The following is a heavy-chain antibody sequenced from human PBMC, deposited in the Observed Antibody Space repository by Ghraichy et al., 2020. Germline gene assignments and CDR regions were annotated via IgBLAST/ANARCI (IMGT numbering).Heavy chain of an antibody. Sequence: GGSLRLSCAASGFIFSGYEMNWVRQAPGKGLEWVSYISGSGSTIYYADSVKGRFTISRDNAKNSLYLQMNSLRAEDTAIYYCARTHGYRIMIPFDSWGQGTLVTVSS. CDR3: ARTHGYRIMIPFDS. V-gene: IGHV3-48*03. J-gene: IGHJ4*02. CDR1: GFIFSGYE. CDR2: ISGSGSTI. D-gene: IGHD5-18*01.